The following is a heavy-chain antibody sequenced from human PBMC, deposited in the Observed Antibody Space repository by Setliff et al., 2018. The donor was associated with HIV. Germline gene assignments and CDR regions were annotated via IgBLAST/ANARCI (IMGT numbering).Heavy chain of an antibody. CDR3: ARDSNADRHTWYFEL. V-gene: IGHV3-30*02. CDR1: GLTFSNCG. CDR2: IRSDGSNK. D-gene: IGHD7-27*01. J-gene: IGHJ2*01. Sequence: GSLRLSCATSGLTFSNCGMHWVRQAPGKGLEWVASIRSDGSNKYYADSVTGRFTISRDDSKNTLYLQMNSLRAEDTAVYYCARDSNADRHTWYFELWGRGTLVTVSS.